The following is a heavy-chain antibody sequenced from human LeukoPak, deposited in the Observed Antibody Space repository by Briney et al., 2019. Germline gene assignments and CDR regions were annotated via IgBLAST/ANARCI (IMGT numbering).Heavy chain of an antibody. CDR1: GFTFSSYG. CDR2: VRYDVINK. V-gene: IGHV3-30*02. D-gene: IGHD3-10*01. Sequence: PGGSLRLSCAASGFTFSSYGMHWVRQAPGKGLEWVAFVRYDVINKYYADSVKVRFTISRDNSKNTLYLQMNSLRVEDSAVYYCATERPDSRVLDSWGQGLVVTVSS. CDR3: ATERPDSRVLDS. J-gene: IGHJ4*02.